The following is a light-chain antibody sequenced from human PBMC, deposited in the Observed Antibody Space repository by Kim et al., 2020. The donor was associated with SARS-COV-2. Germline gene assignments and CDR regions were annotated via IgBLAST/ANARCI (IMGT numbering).Light chain of an antibody. CDR2: GAS. Sequence: PGQRATLSCRASQSVSTSYLAWYQQKPGQAPRLLIYGASNRATGIPDRFSGSGSGTDFTLTISRLEPEEFAVYYCQQYGSSPLTFGGGTKLE. CDR3: QQYGSSPLT. CDR1: QSVSTSY. V-gene: IGKV3-20*01. J-gene: IGKJ4*01.